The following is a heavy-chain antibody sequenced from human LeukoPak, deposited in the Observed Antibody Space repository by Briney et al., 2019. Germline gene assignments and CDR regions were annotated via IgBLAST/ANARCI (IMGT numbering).Heavy chain of an antibody. CDR1: GGTFSSYA. CDR3: AIAGGYSSGPAAS. J-gene: IGHJ5*02. Sequence: SVKVSCKASGGTFSSYAISWVRQAPGQGLEWMGRIIPIFGTANYAQKFQGRVTITTDESTSTAYMELSSLRSEDTAVYYSAIAGGYSSGPAASWGQGTLVTVSS. CDR2: IIPIFGTA. V-gene: IGHV1-69*05. D-gene: IGHD6-19*01.